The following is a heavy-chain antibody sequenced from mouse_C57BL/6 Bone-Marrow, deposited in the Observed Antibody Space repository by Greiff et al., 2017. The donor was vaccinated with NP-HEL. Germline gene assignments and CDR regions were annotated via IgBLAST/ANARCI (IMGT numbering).Heavy chain of an antibody. J-gene: IGHJ2*01. Sequence: EVQGVESGGDLVKPGGSLKLSCAASGFTFSSYGMSWVRQTPDTRLEWVATISSGGSYTYYPDSVKGRFTISRDNAKNTLYLQMSSLTSEDTAMYYCARHYYSNYFDYWGQGTTLTVSS. CDR2: ISSGGSYT. CDR3: ARHYYSNYFDY. D-gene: IGHD2-5*01. CDR1: GFTFSSYG. V-gene: IGHV5-6*01.